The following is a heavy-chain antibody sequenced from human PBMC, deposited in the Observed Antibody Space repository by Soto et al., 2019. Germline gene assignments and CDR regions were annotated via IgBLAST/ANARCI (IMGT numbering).Heavy chain of an antibody. J-gene: IGHJ4*02. CDR2: ITPIYPTT. CDR3: ARIPRYSFPTSDDLDS. V-gene: IGHV1-69*15. Sequence: QDHLVQSGAEVRKPGSSVQVSCKASGGTFYTYTFSWVRQAPGQGLEWMGSITPIYPTTNYAEKFQGRLTVTADGSTNTAYMELNSLTSEDTAVYYCARIPRYSFPTSDDLDSWGQGTLVTVSS. CDR1: GGTFYTYT. D-gene: IGHD5-18*01.